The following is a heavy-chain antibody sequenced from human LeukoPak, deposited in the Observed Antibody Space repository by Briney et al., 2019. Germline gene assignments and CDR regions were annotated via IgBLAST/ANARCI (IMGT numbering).Heavy chain of an antibody. J-gene: IGHJ5*02. CDR3: ARELERRYHWFDP. D-gene: IGHD1-1*01. CDR1: GGSISSSSYY. CDR2: IYYSGST. Sequence: SETLSLTCTVSGGSISSSSYYWGWIRQPPGKGLEWIGSIYYSGSTYYNPSLKSRVTMSVDTSKNQFSLKLSSVTAADTAVYYCARELERRYHWFDPWGQGTLVTVSS. V-gene: IGHV4-39*07.